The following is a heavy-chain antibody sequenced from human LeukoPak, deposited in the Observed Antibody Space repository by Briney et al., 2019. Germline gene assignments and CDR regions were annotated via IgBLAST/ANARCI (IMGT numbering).Heavy chain of an antibody. CDR2: IIPILSIA. D-gene: IGHD4-11*01. J-gene: IGHJ4*02. CDR1: GGTFISYT. Sequence: SVKVSCKGSGGTFISYTISWVRQARGQGVEWMGRIIPILSIANYAQNFQGRVTITADKSTSTAYMELSSLRSEDTAVYYCARKEGLSNDLPYYFDYWGQGTLVTVSS. V-gene: IGHV1-69*02. CDR3: ARKEGLSNDLPYYFDY.